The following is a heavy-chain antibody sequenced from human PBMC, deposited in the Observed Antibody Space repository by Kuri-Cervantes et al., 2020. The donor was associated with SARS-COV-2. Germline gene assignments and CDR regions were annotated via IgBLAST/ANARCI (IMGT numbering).Heavy chain of an antibody. D-gene: IGHD6-19*01. V-gene: IGHV3-33*01. CDR3: ARGEGWFPRKRFDY. CDR1: GFTFSSYG. J-gene: IGHJ4*02. Sequence: GGSLRLSCEASGFTFSSYGMHWVRQAPGKGLEWVEVIWYDGSNKYYADSVKGRFTISRDNAKNSLYLQMNSLRAEDTAVYYCARGEGWFPRKRFDYWGQGTLVTVSS. CDR2: IWYDGSNK.